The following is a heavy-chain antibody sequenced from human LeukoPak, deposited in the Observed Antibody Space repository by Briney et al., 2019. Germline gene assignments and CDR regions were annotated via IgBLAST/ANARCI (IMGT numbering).Heavy chain of an antibody. J-gene: IGHJ4*02. Sequence: GGSLRLSRAASGFTFSSYGMHWVRQAPGKGLEWVAVISYDGSNKYYADSVKGRFTISRDNPKNTLYLQMNSLRAEDTAVYYCAKEGFFDWGQGTLVTVSS. D-gene: IGHD3-3*01. CDR2: ISYDGSNK. CDR1: GFTFSSYG. CDR3: AKEGFFD. V-gene: IGHV3-30*18.